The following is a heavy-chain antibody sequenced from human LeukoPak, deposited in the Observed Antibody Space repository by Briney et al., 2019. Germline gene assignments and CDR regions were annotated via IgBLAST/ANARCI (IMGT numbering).Heavy chain of an antibody. CDR1: GFTFSSYA. D-gene: IGHD3-3*01. J-gene: IGHJ4*02. CDR2: IGGSGGGT. CDR3: AKDRGYDFWSGSQDY. Sequence: GGSLRLSCAASGFTFSSYAMSWVRQAPGKGLEWVSVIGGSGGGTYYADSVKGRFTISRDNSKNTLYLQMNSVRAEDTAVYYCAKDRGYDFWSGSQDYWGQGTLVTVSS. V-gene: IGHV3-23*01.